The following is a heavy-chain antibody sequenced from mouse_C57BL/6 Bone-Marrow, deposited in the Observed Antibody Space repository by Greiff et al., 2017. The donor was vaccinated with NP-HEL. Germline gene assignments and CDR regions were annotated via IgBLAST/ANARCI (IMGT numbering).Heavy chain of an antibody. CDR3: ARGITTGWYFDV. CDR1: GYTFTSYW. Sequence: QVQLQQPGAELVRPGSSVKLSCKASGYTFTSYWMDWVKQRPGQGLEWIGNIYPSDSETHYNQKFKDKATLTVDKSSSTAYMQLSSLTSEDSAVYYCARGITTGWYFDVWGTGTTVTVSS. CDR2: IYPSDSET. V-gene: IGHV1-61*01. D-gene: IGHD1-1*01. J-gene: IGHJ1*03.